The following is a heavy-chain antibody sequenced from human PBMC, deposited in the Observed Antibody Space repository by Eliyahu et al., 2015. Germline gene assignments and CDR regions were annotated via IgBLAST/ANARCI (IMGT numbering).Heavy chain of an antibody. V-gene: IGHV4-59*01. CDR1: GXXISXSX. D-gene: IGHD3-10*01. CDR3: ARETRSMVQGVIDVWWFDP. CDR2: IYYSGST. Sequence: QVQLQESGPGLVKPSETLSLTCTVSGXXISXSXWSWIRQPPGKGLEWSGYIYYSGSTNYNPPLKSRVTISVDTSKNQFSLKLSSVTAADTAVYYCARETRSMVQGVIDVWWFDPWGQGTLVTVSS. J-gene: IGHJ5*02.